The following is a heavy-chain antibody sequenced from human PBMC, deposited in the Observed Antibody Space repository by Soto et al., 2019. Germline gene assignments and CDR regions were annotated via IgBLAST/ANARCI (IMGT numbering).Heavy chain of an antibody. Sequence: GGSLRLSCAASGFTFSDYYMSWIRQAPGKGLEWVSYISSSGSTIYYADSVKGRFTISRDNAKNSLYLQMNSLRAEDTAVYYCARDYSAIFGVVRASGGFDPWGQGTLVTVSS. CDR3: ARDYSAIFGVVRASGGFDP. CDR1: GFTFSDYY. CDR2: ISSSGSTI. D-gene: IGHD3-3*01. V-gene: IGHV3-11*01. J-gene: IGHJ5*02.